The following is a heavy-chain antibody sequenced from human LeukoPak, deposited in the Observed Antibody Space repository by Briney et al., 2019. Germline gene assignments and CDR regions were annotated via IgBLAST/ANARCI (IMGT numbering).Heavy chain of an antibody. CDR3: ARQLLLDY. CDR2: ISGSGGST. D-gene: IGHD3-10*01. CDR1: GFTFSSYA. J-gene: IGHJ4*02. V-gene: IGHV3-23*01. Sequence: PGGSLRLSCAASGFTFSSYAMSWVSQAPGKGLEWVTAISGSGGSTDYADSVKGRFTISRDNSKNTLYLQMNSLRAEDTALYYCARQLLLDYWGQGTLVTVSS.